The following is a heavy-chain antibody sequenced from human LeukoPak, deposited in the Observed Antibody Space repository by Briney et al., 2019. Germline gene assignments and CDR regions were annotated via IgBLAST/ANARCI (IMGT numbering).Heavy chain of an antibody. CDR3: AKEYDYGDYVRGAFDH. J-gene: IGHJ4*02. CDR1: GFTFSSYG. Sequence: AGGSLRLSCAASGFTFSSYGMHWVRQAPGKGLEWVAFIRYDGSNKYYADSVKGRFTISRDNSKNTLYLRMNSLRAEDTAVYYCAKEYDYGDYVRGAFDHWGQGTLVSVSS. CDR2: IRYDGSNK. D-gene: IGHD4-17*01. V-gene: IGHV3-30*02.